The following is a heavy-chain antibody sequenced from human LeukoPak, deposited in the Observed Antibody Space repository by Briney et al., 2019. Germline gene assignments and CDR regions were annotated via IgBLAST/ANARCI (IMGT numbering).Heavy chain of an antibody. D-gene: IGHD6-19*01. V-gene: IGHV3-21*01. Sequence: GGSLRLSCAASGFTFSSYSMNWVRQAPGKGLEWVSSISSSSSYIYYADSVKGRFTISRDNAKNSLYLQMNSLRAEDTAVYYCARGGDSSGWYGDAFDIWGQGTMVTVSS. J-gene: IGHJ3*02. CDR2: ISSSSSYI. CDR1: GFTFSSYS. CDR3: ARGGDSSGWYGDAFDI.